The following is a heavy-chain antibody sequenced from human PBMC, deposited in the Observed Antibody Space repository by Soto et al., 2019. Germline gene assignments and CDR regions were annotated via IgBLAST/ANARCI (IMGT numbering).Heavy chain of an antibody. V-gene: IGHV1-2*02. CDR3: ARDLAKGGGSAGFDY. CDR2: INPKSGGT. Sequence: APLKVSCKASGYTFTVYYMHWVRQAPGQGLEWMGWINPKSGGTMYPQKFQGRVTMTWDTSISTAYMALTRLRSDDTAVYYCARDLAKGGGSAGFDYWGQGTLVSVS. CDR1: GYTFTVYY. J-gene: IGHJ4*02. D-gene: IGHD1-26*01.